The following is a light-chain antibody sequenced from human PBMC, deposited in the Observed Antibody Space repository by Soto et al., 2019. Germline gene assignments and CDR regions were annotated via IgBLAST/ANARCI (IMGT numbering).Light chain of an antibody. V-gene: IGLV2-11*01. CDR3: CSYAGSYTHV. CDR2: DVT. CDR1: SSDVGGYNY. J-gene: IGLJ1*01. Sequence: QSALTQPRSVSGSPGQSVTISCTGTSSDVGGYNYVSWYQQHPGKAPKLIMYDVTKRPSGVPDRFSGSKSGNTASLTISGLQAEDEADYYCCSYAGSYTHVFGTGTKVTVL.